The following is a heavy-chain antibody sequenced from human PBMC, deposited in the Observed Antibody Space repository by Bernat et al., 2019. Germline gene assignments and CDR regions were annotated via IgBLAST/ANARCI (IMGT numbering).Heavy chain of an antibody. Sequence: EVQLVESGGGVVRPGGSLRLSCAASGFTFDDYGMSWVRQAPGKGLEWVSGINWNGGSTGYADSVKGRFTISRDNAKNSLYLQMNSLRAEDTAVYYCAKVTGGKNEYYDILTGYYNHYYYYYGMDVWGQGTTVTVSS. CDR3: AKVTGGKNEYYDILTGYYNHYYYYYGMDV. CDR1: GFTFDDYG. CDR2: INWNGGST. J-gene: IGHJ6*02. D-gene: IGHD3-9*01. V-gene: IGHV3-20*04.